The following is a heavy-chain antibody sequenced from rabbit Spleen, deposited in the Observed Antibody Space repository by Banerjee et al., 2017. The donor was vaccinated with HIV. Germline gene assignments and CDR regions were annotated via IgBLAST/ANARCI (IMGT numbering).Heavy chain of an antibody. CDR2: INTATGKA. Sequence: QEQLEESGGGLVKPEGSLTLTCKASGFSFSDRDVMCWVRQAPGKGLEWIACINTATGKAVYASWANGRFSISRTSSTTVTLQMTRLTAADTATYFCARDTSSSFSSYGMDLWGQGTLVTVS. J-gene: IGHJ6*01. D-gene: IGHD1-1*01. CDR3: ARDTSSSFSSYGMDL. CDR1: GFSFSDRDV. V-gene: IGHV1S45*01.